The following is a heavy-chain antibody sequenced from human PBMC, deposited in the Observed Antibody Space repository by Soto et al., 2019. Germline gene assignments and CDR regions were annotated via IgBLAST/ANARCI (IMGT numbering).Heavy chain of an antibody. Sequence: ESGGGVVQPGRSLRLSCAASRFTFSSYAMHWVRQAPGKGLEWVAVISYDGSNKYYADSVKGRFTISRDNSKNTLYLQMNSLRAEDTAVYYCARDRQQWLVQGYYGMDVWGQGTTVTVSS. J-gene: IGHJ6*02. CDR1: RFTFSSYA. CDR3: ARDRQQWLVQGYYGMDV. V-gene: IGHV3-30-3*01. CDR2: ISYDGSNK. D-gene: IGHD6-19*01.